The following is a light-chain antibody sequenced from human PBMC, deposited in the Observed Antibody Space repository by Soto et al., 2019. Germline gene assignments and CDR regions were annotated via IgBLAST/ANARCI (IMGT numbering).Light chain of an antibody. CDR1: QSVSSS. V-gene: IGKV3-11*01. CDR2: DAS. J-gene: IGKJ4*01. Sequence: EIVLTQSPATLSLSPGETATLSCRASQSVSSSLAWYQQKPGQTPRLLIYDASNRATGIPARFSGSGSGTDFTPTASSLAPEDFAVYYCQQRSSWPLTFGGGTKVEIK. CDR3: QQRSSWPLT.